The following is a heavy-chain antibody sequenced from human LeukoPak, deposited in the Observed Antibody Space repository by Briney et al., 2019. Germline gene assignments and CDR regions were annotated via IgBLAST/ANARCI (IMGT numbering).Heavy chain of an antibody. CDR1: GGSVINTNW. Sequence: SETLSLTCGVSGGSVINTNWWTWVRQPPGKGLEWIGEVHPDGRTNYNPSLESRLTMSVDVSENQVSLKLTSVTAADTAVYYCAREGGFYRPLDYSGQGTLVTVSS. CDR3: AREGGFYRPLDY. CDR2: VHPDGRT. D-gene: IGHD3-3*01. V-gene: IGHV4-4*02. J-gene: IGHJ4*02.